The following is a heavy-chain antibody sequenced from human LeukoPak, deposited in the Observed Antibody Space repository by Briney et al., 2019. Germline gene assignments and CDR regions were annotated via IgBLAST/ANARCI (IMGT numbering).Heavy chain of an antibody. CDR2: IYSGGST. D-gene: IGHD6-19*01. V-gene: IGHV3-66*02. J-gene: IGHJ4*02. Sequence: GGSLRLSCAASGFTVSSNYMSWVRQAPGRGLEWVSIIYSGGSTYYADSVKGRFTISRDNSKNTVYLQMNSLRAEDTAVYYCARGWLVIWGQGTLVTVSS. CDR3: ARGWLVI. CDR1: GFTVSSNY.